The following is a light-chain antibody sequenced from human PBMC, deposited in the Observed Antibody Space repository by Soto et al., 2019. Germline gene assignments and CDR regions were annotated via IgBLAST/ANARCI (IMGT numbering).Light chain of an antibody. Sequence: DIQMTPSPYSPPASVADCVTITCRASQGIRNDLGWYQQKPGKAPKRLIYAAYTLQSGVPSRFSGSGSGTEFTLTISSLQAEDFATYYCLQHNRYPRTFGQGTKVAIK. CDR2: AAY. V-gene: IGKV1-17*01. CDR3: LQHNRYPRT. CDR1: QGIRND. J-gene: IGKJ1*01.